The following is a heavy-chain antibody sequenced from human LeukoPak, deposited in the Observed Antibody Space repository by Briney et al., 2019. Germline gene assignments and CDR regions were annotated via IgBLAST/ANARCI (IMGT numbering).Heavy chain of an antibody. D-gene: IGHD3-3*01. CDR2: INPSGGST. CDR1: GYTFTGYY. J-gene: IGHJ3*02. V-gene: IGHV1-46*01. CDR3: ARDTGITIFGVVPPDAFDI. Sequence: ASVKVSCKASGYTFTGYYMHWVRQAPGQGLEWMGIINPSGGSTSYAQKFQGRVTMTRDTSTSTVYMELSSLRSEDTAVYYCARDTGITIFGVVPPDAFDIWGQGTMVTVSS.